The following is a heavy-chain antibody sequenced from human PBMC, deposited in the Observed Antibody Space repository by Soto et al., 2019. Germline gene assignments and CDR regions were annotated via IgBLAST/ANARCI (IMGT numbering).Heavy chain of an antibody. V-gene: IGHV1-18*04. Sequence: QVQLVQSGAEVKTPGASVQVSCKASGYTFANYDVSWVRQAPGQGLEWMGWISADSGHTSNAQKFQGRVTLTTDTSTNTAYMELRSLRSDDTAVYYSARHHCSTTDCYTAVDFWGQGTLVTVSS. J-gene: IGHJ4*02. CDR1: GYTFANYD. CDR3: ARHHCSTTDCYTAVDF. D-gene: IGHD2-2*02. CDR2: ISADSGHT.